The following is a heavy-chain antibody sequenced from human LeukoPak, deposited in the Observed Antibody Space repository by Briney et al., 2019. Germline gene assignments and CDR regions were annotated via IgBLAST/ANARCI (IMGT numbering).Heavy chain of an antibody. CDR3: ARDLSYCTITSCSYYYYGMDV. Sequence: GGSLRLSCAASGFTLSNYEMNWVRQAPGKGLEWVSYISGSGGTIYYADSVKGRFTISRDNAKNSLYLQMNSLRAEDTAVYYCARDLSYCTITSCSYYYYGMDVWGRGTTVTVSS. CDR2: ISGSGGTI. V-gene: IGHV3-48*03. D-gene: IGHD2-2*01. CDR1: GFTLSNYE. J-gene: IGHJ6*02.